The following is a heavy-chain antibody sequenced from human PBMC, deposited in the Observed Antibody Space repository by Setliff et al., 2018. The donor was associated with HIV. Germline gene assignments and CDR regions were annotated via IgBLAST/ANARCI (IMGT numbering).Heavy chain of an antibody. CDR1: GGPMNTGGYY. V-gene: IGHV4-39*01. CDR3: ARRGRDGVLIVFATGFDP. Sequence: SETLSLTCAVSGGPMNTGGYYWGWIRRPPGKGLEWIGDIFYTGNTYYNPSLKSRVAISVDTSENQFSLKLNSVTAADTAVYYCARRGRDGVLIVFATGFDPWGQGTLVTVSS. CDR2: IFYTGNT. J-gene: IGHJ5*02. D-gene: IGHD2-8*01.